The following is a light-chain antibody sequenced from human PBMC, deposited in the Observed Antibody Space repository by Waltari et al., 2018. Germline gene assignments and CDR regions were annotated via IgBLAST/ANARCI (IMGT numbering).Light chain of an antibody. V-gene: IGKV3-20*01. CDR1: QSVSSSY. CDR2: GAS. CDR3: QQYGSSPWT. J-gene: IGKJ1*01. Sequence: IVLTQSPGTLSLSPAERATLPCRASQSVSSSYLSWYQQKPGQAPRVLIHGASNRATGITDRFSGSGSGTDFTLTISRLEPEDFAVYYCQQYGSSPWTFGQGTKVEIK.